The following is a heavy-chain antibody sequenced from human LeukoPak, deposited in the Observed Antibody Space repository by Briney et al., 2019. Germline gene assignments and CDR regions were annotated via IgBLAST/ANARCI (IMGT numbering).Heavy chain of an antibody. J-gene: IGHJ4*02. CDR1: GYTFTSYA. V-gene: IGHV1-3*01. CDR3: ARHQFNHCDFWSGYFPYYFDY. CDR2: LNAGNGNT. Sequence: GASVKVSCKASGYTFTSYAMHWVRQAPGQRLEWMGWLNAGNGNTKYSQKFQDRVTITRDTSASTAYMELSSLRSEDTAVYYCARHQFNHCDFWSGYFPYYFDYWGQGTLVTVSS. D-gene: IGHD3-3*01.